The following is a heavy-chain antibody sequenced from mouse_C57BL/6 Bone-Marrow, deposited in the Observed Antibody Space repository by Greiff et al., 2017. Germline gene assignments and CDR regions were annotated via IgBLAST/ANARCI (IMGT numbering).Heavy chain of an antibody. CDR2: ISNGGGST. J-gene: IGHJ2*01. CDR1: GFTFSDYY. Sequence: EVKLVESGGGLVQPGGSLKLSCAASGFTFSDYYMYWVRQTPEKRLEWVAYISNGGGSTYYPDTVKGRFTISRDNATNTLYLQMSRLKSEDTAMYYCARANGNYYCDYWGQGTTLTVSA. V-gene: IGHV5-12*01. CDR3: ARANGNYYCDY.